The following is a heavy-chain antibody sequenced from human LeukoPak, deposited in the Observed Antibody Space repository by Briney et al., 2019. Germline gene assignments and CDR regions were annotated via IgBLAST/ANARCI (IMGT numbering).Heavy chain of an antibody. Sequence: GGSLRLSCAASGFTFSSYAMHWVRQAPGKGLEWVSYISSSGSTIYYADSVKGRFTVSRDNAKNSLYLQMNSLRAEDTAVYYCARASGYSGYDSDYWGQGTLVTVSS. CDR3: ARASGYSGYDSDY. D-gene: IGHD5-12*01. CDR1: GFTFSSYA. J-gene: IGHJ4*02. CDR2: ISSSGSTI. V-gene: IGHV3-48*04.